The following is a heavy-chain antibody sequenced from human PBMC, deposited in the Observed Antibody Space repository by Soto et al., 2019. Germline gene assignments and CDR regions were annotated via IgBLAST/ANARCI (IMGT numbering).Heavy chain of an antibody. J-gene: IGHJ4*02. V-gene: IGHV3-23*01. CDR1: GFTFSSYA. Sequence: EVQLLESGGGLVQPGGSLRLSCAASGFTFSSYAMSWVRQAPGKGLEWVSAISGSGGSTYYAYSVKGRFTISRDNSKNTLYLQMNSLRAEDTAVYYCAKDISSGWSPDDYWGQGTLVTVSS. D-gene: IGHD6-19*01. CDR3: AKDISSGWSPDDY. CDR2: ISGSGGST.